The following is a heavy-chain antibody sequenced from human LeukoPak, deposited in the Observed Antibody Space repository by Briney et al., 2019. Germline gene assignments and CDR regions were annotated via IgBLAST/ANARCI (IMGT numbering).Heavy chain of an antibody. J-gene: IGHJ4*02. CDR1: VGSISGYY. D-gene: IGHD6-13*01. CDR2: IYYSLST. V-gene: IGHV4-59*01. CDR3: ARAVYTSSWSFFDY. Sequence: PSETLSLTCTVSVGSISGYYWTWIRQPPRKGREWIWHIYYSLSTNYSPSLKSRVTISVDTSKNQLSLKLSSVTAADTAVYYCARAVYTSSWSFFDYWGQGTLVTVSS.